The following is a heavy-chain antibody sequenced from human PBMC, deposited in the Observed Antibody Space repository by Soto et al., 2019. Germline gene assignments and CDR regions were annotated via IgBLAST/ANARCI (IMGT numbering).Heavy chain of an antibody. CDR3: ARRGPYSSSPLSNAFDI. CDR1: GYTFTSYG. CDR2: TSVYNGNT. J-gene: IGHJ3*02. V-gene: IGHV1-18*01. D-gene: IGHD6-6*01. Sequence: VQLVQSGAEVKKPGASVTVSCEASGYTFTSYGISWVRQAPGQGLEWMGWTSVYNGNTNYAQKLQGRVTMTTDASTHTAYMDLRSLRSDDTAVYYCARRGPYSSSPLSNAFDIWGQGTMVTVSS.